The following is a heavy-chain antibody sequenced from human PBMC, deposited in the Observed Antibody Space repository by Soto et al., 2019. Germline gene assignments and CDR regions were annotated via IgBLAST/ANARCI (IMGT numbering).Heavy chain of an antibody. V-gene: IGHV4-39*01. CDR3: ARQYGMDV. CDR1: GGSISSSSYY. J-gene: IGHJ6*02. CDR2: IYYSGST. Sequence: SETLSLTCTVSGGSISSSSYYWGWIRQPPGKGLEWIGSIYYSGSTYYNPSLKSRVTISVDTSKNQFSLKLSSVTAADTAVYNCARQYGMDVWGQGTTVTVSS.